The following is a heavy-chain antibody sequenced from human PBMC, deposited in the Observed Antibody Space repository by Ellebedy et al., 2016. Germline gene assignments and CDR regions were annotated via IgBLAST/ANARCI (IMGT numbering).Heavy chain of an antibody. CDR3: ARAVSHYYYLDV. Sequence: ASVKVSXKGSDYTFPSYGISWVRQAPGQGLEWMGWISTYNGNTDYAQNLQGRVSLTTDTSTSTAYIELRSLRPDDTAIYYCARAVSHYYYLDVWGKGTTVIVSS. CDR2: ISTYNGNT. V-gene: IGHV1-18*01. CDR1: DYTFPSYG. D-gene: IGHD2/OR15-2a*01. J-gene: IGHJ6*03.